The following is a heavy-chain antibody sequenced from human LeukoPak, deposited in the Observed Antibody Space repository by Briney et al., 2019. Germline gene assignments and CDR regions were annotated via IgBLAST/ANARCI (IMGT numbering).Heavy chain of an antibody. CDR1: GFTFSGSA. D-gene: IGHD3-16*01. V-gene: IGHV3-73*01. CDR2: IRSKANSYAT. CDR3: TSRGLIPGGPDY. Sequence: GGSLRLSCAASGFTFSGSAMHWVRQASGKGLEWVGRIRSKANSYATAYAASVKGRFTISRDDSKNTAYLQMNSLKTEDTAVYYCTSRGLIPGGPDYWGQGTLVTVSS. J-gene: IGHJ4*02.